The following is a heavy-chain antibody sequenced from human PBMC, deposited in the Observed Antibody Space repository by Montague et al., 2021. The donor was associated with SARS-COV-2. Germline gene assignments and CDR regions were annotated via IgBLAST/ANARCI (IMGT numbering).Heavy chain of an antibody. CDR1: GDSVTRNNPA. CDR3: ARGWNYAFDI. J-gene: IGHJ3*02. Sequence: CAISGDSVTRNNPAWNWIRQSPSRGLEWLGRTYYGSSWNTDYAVSVKSRITISPDTSRSQFSLHLNSVTPEETAVYYCARGWNYAFDIWSQGTMVTVPS. V-gene: IGHV6-1*01. CDR2: TYYGSSWNT. D-gene: IGHD1-7*01.